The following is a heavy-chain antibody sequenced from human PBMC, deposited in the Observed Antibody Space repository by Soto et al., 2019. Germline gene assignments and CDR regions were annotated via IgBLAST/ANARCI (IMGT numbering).Heavy chain of an antibody. D-gene: IGHD2-15*01. CDR3: AREPSGGNGGPDAFDI. J-gene: IGHJ3*02. V-gene: IGHV3-30*04. CDR2: ISYDGSNK. CDR1: GFTFSSYT. Sequence: QVQLVESGGGVVQPGRSLRLSCAASGFTFSSYTMHWVRQAPGKGLEWVAVISYDGSNKYYADSVKGRFTISRDNSKNXLYLQMNRLRAEDTAVYYCAREPSGGNGGPDAFDIWGQGTMVTVSS.